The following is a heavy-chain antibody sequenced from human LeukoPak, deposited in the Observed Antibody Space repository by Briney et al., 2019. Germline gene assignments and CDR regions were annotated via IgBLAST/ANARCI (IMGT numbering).Heavy chain of an antibody. CDR3: IVIVPDDAFDI. CDR1: GGSISSSSYY. D-gene: IGHD3-22*01. J-gene: IGHJ3*02. CDR2: IYYSGSS. V-gene: IGHV4-39*01. Sequence: PSETLSLTCTVSGGSISSSSYYWGWIRQPPGKGLEWIGSIYYSGSSYYNPSLKSRVTIFVDTPKNQLSLKLSSVTAADTAVYFCIVIVPDDAFDIWGQGTMVTVSS.